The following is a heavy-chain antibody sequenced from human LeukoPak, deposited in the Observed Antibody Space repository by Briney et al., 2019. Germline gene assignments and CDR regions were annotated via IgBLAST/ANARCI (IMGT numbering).Heavy chain of an antibody. J-gene: IGHJ4*02. V-gene: IGHV4-4*07. CDR2: IYTSGST. Sequence: PSETLSLTCTVSGGSISSYYWSWIRQPAGKGLEWVGRIYTSGSTNYNPSLKSRVTMSVDTSKNQFSLKLSSVTAADTAVYYCARSSNYDFWSGYWGLVYWGQGTLVTVSS. CDR1: GGSISSYY. D-gene: IGHD3-3*01. CDR3: ARSSNYDFWSGYWGLVY.